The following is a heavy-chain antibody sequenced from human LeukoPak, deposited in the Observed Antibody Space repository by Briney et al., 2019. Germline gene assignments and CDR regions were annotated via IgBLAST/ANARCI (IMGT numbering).Heavy chain of an antibody. J-gene: IGHJ3*02. D-gene: IGHD2-2*01. V-gene: IGHV4-59*01. CDR1: GGSISSYY. CDR3: ARVGYCSSTSCYGGDAFDI. Sequence: SETLSLTCTVSGGSISSYYWSWIRQPPGKGLEWIWYIYYSGSTNYNPSLKSRVTISVDTSKNQFSLKLSSVTAADTAVYYCARVGYCSSTSCYGGDAFDIWGQGTMVTVSS. CDR2: IYYSGST.